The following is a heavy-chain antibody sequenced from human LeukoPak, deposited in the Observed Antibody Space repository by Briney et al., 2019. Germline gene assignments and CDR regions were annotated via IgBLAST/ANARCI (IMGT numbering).Heavy chain of an antibody. CDR1: GFTFSSYS. CDR3: ARIWGSYRSGFDY. J-gene: IGHJ4*02. CDR2: ISSSSSYI. D-gene: IGHD3-16*02. Sequence: GGSLRLSCAASGFTFSSYSMNWVRQAPGKGLEWVSSISSSSSYIYYADSVKGRFTISRDNAKNSLYLQMNSLRAEDTAVYYCARIWGSYRSGFDYWGQGILVTVSS. V-gene: IGHV3-21*01.